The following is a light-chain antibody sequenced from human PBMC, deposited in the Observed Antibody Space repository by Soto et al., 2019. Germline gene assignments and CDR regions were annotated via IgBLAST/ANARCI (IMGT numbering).Light chain of an antibody. CDR1: QSVSSY. V-gene: IGKV3-11*01. CDR3: QQPS. Sequence: EIVLTHSPGTLSLSPWEIATLSCRASQSVSSYLAWYQQKPGQAPRLLIYDASNRATGIPARFSGSGSGTDFTLTISSLEPEDFAVYYCQQPSFGQGTRLEIK. CDR2: DAS. J-gene: IGKJ5*01.